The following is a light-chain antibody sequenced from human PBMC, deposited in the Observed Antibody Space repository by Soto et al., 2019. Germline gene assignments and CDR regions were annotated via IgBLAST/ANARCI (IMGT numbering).Light chain of an antibody. V-gene: IGLV1-40*01. J-gene: IGLJ3*02. Sequence: QSVLTQPPSVSGAPGQGVTISCTGNSSNIGAGYDVHWYQQLPGTAPKLLIYGNNNRPSGVPDRFFGSKSGTSASLAITGLQAEDEAGYYCQSYDTSLSEVFGGGTKLTVL. CDR2: GNN. CDR1: SSNIGAGYD. CDR3: QSYDTSLSEV.